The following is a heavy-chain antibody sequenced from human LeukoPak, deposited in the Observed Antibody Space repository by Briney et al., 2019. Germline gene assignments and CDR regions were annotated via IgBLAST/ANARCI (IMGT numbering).Heavy chain of an antibody. CDR1: GYTFTSYD. CDR3: ARGPRNYYGSGSYYMDV. Sequence: GASVKVSCKASGYTFTSYDINWVRQATGQGLEWMGWMNPNSGNTGYAQKFQGRVTITRNTSISTAYMELSSLRSEDTAVYYCARGPRNYYGSGSYYMDVWGKGTTVTVPS. D-gene: IGHD3-10*01. V-gene: IGHV1-8*03. CDR2: MNPNSGNT. J-gene: IGHJ6*03.